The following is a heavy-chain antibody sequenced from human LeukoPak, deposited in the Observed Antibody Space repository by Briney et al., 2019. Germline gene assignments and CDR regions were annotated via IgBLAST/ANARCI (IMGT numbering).Heavy chain of an antibody. Sequence: ASVKVSCKASGYTFTSYGISWVRQAHGQGLEWMGWISAYNGNTNYAQKLQGRVTMTTDTSTSTAYMELRSLRSDDTAVYYCASGTSIAAAGLSFDYWGQGTLVTVSS. V-gene: IGHV1-18*01. D-gene: IGHD6-13*01. CDR1: GYTFTSYG. CDR2: ISAYNGNT. J-gene: IGHJ4*02. CDR3: ASGTSIAAAGLSFDY.